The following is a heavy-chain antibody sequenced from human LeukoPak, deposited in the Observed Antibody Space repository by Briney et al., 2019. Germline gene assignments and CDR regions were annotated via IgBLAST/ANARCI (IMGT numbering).Heavy chain of an antibody. CDR2: VYHSGGA. D-gene: IGHD1-14*01. CDR3: AYNRNFALDN. V-gene: IGHV4/OR15-8*01. CDR1: GASIASHSW. Sequence: PSETLSLTCAVSGASIASHSWWSWVRQPPGRGLEWIGEVYHSGGANYKPSLKSRVTISVDTSRNHFSLKLTSVTAADTAVYFCAYNRNFALDNWGQGTLVTVSS. J-gene: IGHJ4*01.